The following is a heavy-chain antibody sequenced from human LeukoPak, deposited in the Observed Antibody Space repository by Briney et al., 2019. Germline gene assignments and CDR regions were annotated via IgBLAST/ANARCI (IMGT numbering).Heavy chain of an antibody. Sequence: GGSLRLSCAASGFTFSSYSMNWVRQAPGKGLEWVSSISSSSSYIYYADSVKGRFTISRDNSKNTLYLQMNSLRAEDTAVYYCARMKVIVENPGIAAAGHEFDYWGQGTLVTVSS. CDR1: GFTFSSYS. CDR2: ISSSSSYI. V-gene: IGHV3-21*04. J-gene: IGHJ4*02. D-gene: IGHD6-13*01. CDR3: ARMKVIVENPGIAAAGHEFDY.